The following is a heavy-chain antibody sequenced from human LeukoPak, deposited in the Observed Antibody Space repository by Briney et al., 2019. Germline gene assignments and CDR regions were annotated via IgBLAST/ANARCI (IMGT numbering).Heavy chain of an antibody. V-gene: IGHV1-69*13. CDR3: ARVTLVWGAWDI. CDR2: ITPIFGTA. D-gene: IGHD1-26*01. CDR1: GGTFSSYA. Sequence: SVKVSCKASGGTFSSYAISWVRQAPGQGLEWMGGITPIFGTANYAQKFHGRVTITADESTSTAYMELSSLRSEDTAVYYCARVTLVWGAWDIWGQGTMVTVSS. J-gene: IGHJ3*02.